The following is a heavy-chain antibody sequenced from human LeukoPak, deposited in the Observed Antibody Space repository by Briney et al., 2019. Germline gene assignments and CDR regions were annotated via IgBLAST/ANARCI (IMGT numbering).Heavy chain of an antibody. CDR1: GYTFTSYY. CDR2: INPSGGST. D-gene: IGHD6-19*01. Sequence: ASVKVSCKASGYTFTSYYMHWVRQAPGQGLEWMAIINPSGGSTSYAQKFQGRVTMTRDTSTSTVYMELSSLRSEDTAVYYCARGYSSGWYTAEYFQHWGQGTLVTVSS. J-gene: IGHJ1*01. CDR3: ARGYSSGWYTAEYFQH. V-gene: IGHV1-46*01.